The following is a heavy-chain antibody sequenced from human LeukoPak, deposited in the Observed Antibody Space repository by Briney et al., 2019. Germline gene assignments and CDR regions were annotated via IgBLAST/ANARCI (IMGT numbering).Heavy chain of an antibody. CDR3: ARESID. J-gene: IGHJ4*02. V-gene: IGHV3-7*01. Sequence: GGSLRLSYAASGFTFSDYYMSWIRQAPGKGLEWVANIKQDGSEKYYVDSVKGRFTISRDNAKNSLYLQMNSLRAEDTAVYYCARESIDWGQGTLVTVSS. CDR2: IKQDGSEK. CDR1: GFTFSDYY. D-gene: IGHD6-6*01.